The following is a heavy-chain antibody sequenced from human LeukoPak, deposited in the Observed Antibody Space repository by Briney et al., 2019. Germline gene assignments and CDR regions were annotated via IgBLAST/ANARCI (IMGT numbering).Heavy chain of an antibody. CDR2: INHSGST. V-gene: IGHV4-34*01. D-gene: IGHD4-11*01. CDR3: AREVTVTTRYNWFDP. Sequence: SETLSLTCAVYGGSFSGYYWSWIRQPPGKGLEWIGEINHSGSTNYNPSLKSRVTISVDTSKNQFSLKLSSVTAADTAVYYCAREVTVTTRYNWFDPWAQGTLVTVSS. J-gene: IGHJ5*02. CDR1: GGSFSGYY.